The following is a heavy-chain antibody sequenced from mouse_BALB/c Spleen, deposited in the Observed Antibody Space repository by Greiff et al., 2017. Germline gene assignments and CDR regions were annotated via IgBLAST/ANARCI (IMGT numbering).Heavy chain of an antibody. V-gene: IGHV2-6-4*01. D-gene: IGHD1-1*01. J-gene: IGHJ4*01. Sequence: VKVVESGPGLVAPSQSLSITCTVSGFSLSRYSVHWVRQPPGKGLEWLGMIWGGGSTDYNSALKSRLSISKDNSKSQVFLKMNSLQTDDTAMYFCAREDYEGAMDYWGQGTSVTVSS. CDR2: IWGGGST. CDR1: GFSLSRYS. CDR3: AREDYEGAMDY.